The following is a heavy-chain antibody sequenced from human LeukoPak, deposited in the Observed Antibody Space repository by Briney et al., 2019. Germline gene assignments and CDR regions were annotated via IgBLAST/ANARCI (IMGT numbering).Heavy chain of an antibody. J-gene: IGHJ4*02. CDR1: GFTFSDYY. CDR2: ISSSGSTI. Sequence: GGSLRLSCAASGFTFSDYYMSWIRQAPGKGLEWVSYISSSGSTIYYADSVKGRFTISRDNAKNSLYLQMNSLRAEDTAVYYCARHEWVGYDKALGYWGQGTLVTVSS. D-gene: IGHD5-12*01. CDR3: ARHEWVGYDKALGY. V-gene: IGHV3-11*01.